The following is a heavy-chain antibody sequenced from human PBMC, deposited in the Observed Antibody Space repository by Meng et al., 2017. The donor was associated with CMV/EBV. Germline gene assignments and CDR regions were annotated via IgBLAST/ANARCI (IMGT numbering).Heavy chain of an antibody. CDR3: SRMPRDGYNYIDY. Sequence: VQLVQSVGEGRRPGSSVKFSCKASVCTFIIYAISWVRQAPGQGLEWMGGITPIFGTANYAQKFQGRVTITADESTSTAYMELSSLRSEDTAVYYCSRMPRDGYNYIDYWGQGTLVTVSS. CDR2: ITPIFGTA. CDR1: VCTFIIYA. D-gene: IGHD5-24*01. J-gene: IGHJ4*02. V-gene: IGHV1-69*12.